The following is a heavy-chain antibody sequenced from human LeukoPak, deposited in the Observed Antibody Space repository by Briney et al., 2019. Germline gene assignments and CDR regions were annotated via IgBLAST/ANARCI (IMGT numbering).Heavy chain of an antibody. CDR1: GYSISSGYY. D-gene: IGHD3-3*01. V-gene: IGHV4-38-2*01. CDR3: ARQGQYYDFWSGYVNWFDP. CDR2: IYHSGSP. Sequence: SETLSLTCAVSGYSISSGYYWGWIRQPPGKGLEWIGSIYHSGSPSYNPSLKSRVSISVDTSKNQFSLKLSSVTAADTAVYYCARQGQYYDFWSGYVNWFDPWGQGTLVTVSS. J-gene: IGHJ5*02.